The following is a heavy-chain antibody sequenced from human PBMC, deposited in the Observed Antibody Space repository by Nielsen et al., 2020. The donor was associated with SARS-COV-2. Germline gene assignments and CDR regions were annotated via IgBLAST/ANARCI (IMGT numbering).Heavy chain of an antibody. CDR3: AREGYSSGWYFWFDP. D-gene: IGHD6-19*01. CDR2: ISYDGSNK. J-gene: IGHJ5*02. Sequence: GESLKISCAASGFSFSTYGLHWVRQAPGKGLEWVAVISYDGSNKYYADSVKGRFTIARDNSKNTLYLQMNSLRAEDTAVYYCAREGYSSGWYFWFDPWGQGTLVTVSS. V-gene: IGHV3-30*03. CDR1: GFSFSTYG.